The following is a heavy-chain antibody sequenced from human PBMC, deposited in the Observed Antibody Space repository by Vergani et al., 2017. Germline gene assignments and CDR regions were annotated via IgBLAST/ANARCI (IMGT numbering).Heavy chain of an antibody. CDR3: ARDLMDYGDYRRAENDY. V-gene: IGHV1-69*13. Sequence: QVQLVQSGAEGKKPGSSVKVSCKASGGTFSSYAISWVRQAPGQGLEWMGRIIPIFGTANYAQKFQGRVTITADESTSTAYLELRSLRSEDTAVYYCARDLMDYGDYRRAENDYWGQGTLVTVSS. CDR1: GGTFSSYA. CDR2: IIPIFGTA. J-gene: IGHJ4*02. D-gene: IGHD4-17*01.